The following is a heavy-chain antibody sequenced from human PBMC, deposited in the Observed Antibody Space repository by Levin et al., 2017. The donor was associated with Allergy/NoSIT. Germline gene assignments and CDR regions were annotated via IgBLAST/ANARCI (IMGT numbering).Heavy chain of an antibody. CDR2: ISDTGFNT. Sequence: GGSLRLSCAASGFTFSSFAMIWVRQAPGKGLEWVSAISDTGFNTYYADSVKGRFTISRDNSKNTLYLQMNSLRVDDTAVYYCAKLVTVAATGKWGQGTLVTVSS. V-gene: IGHV3-23*01. CDR1: GFTFSSFA. D-gene: IGHD2-15*01. J-gene: IGHJ4*02. CDR3: AKLVTVAATGK.